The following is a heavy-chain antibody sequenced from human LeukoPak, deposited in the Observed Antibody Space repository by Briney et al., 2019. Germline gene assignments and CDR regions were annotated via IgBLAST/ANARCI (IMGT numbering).Heavy chain of an antibody. V-gene: IGHV3-23*01. D-gene: IGHD2-2*01. CDR1: GFTFSSYA. Sequence: GGSLRLSCVASGFTFSSYAMSWVRQAPGKGLEWVSAISGSGGSTYYADSVKGRFTISRDNSKNTLYLQMNSLRAEDTAVYYCAKVGGYCSSTSCPFQHWGQGTLVTVSS. CDR2: ISGSGGST. CDR3: AKVGGYCSSTSCPFQH. J-gene: IGHJ1*01.